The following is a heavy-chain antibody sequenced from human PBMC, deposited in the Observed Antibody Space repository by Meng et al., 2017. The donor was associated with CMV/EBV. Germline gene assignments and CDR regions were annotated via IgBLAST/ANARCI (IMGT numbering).Heavy chain of an antibody. CDR2: IYHSGST. V-gene: IGHV4-4*02. D-gene: IGHD6-13*01. CDR3: ARGSDEAAAGTSYFDY. CDR1: GSIRSSNW. Sequence: GSIRSSNWWSWVRQPPGKGLEWIGEIYHSGSTNYNPSLRSRVTISVDKSKNQFSLKLSSVTAADTAVYYCARGSDEAAAGTSYFDYWGQGTLVTVSS. J-gene: IGHJ4*02.